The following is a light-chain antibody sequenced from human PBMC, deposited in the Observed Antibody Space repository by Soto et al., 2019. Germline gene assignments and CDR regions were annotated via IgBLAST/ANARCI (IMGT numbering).Light chain of an antibody. J-gene: IGLJ3*02. CDR2: DVN. CDR3: TSWTTSTTMM. CDR1: SSDIGAYNF. V-gene: IGLV2-14*03. Sequence: QAALTQPASVSVSPGQSITISCTGTSSDIGAYNFVSWYQQHPGNAPKLMLYDVNIRPSGVSTRFSGSKSGNTASLTISGLQAEDEADYYCTSWTTSTTMMFGGGTKVTVL.